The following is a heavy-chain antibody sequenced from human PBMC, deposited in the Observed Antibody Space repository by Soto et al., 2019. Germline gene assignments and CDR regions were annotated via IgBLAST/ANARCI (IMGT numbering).Heavy chain of an antibody. D-gene: IGHD2-2*01. CDR2: TSAYNGNT. Sequence: GASVKVSCKASGYTFTRYGISWGRQAPGQGVEWMGWTSAYNGNTNYAQKLQGRVTMTTDTSTSTAYMGLRSLRSDDTAVYYCARDLGANIVVVPAAIPNFDYWGQGTLVTVSS. CDR1: GYTFTRYG. CDR3: ARDLGANIVVVPAAIPNFDY. J-gene: IGHJ4*02. V-gene: IGHV1-18*01.